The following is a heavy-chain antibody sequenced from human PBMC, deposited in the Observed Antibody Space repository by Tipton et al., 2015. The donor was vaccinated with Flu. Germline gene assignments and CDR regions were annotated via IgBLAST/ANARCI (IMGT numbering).Heavy chain of an antibody. CDR2: VSHSGST. Sequence: TLSLTCGVSGYSISSGYYWGWIRQPPGKGLEWIGSVSHSGSTYYNPSLKSRVTISIDTFKTQFSLRLSSVTAADTAVYYCVRLTYYYGSGTSDFWGQGTVVTVSS. D-gene: IGHD3-10*01. V-gene: IGHV4-38-2*01. J-gene: IGHJ4*02. CDR3: VRLTYYYGSGTSDF. CDR1: GYSISSGYY.